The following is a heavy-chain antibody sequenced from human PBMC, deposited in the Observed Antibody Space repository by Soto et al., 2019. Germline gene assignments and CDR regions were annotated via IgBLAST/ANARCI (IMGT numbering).Heavy chain of an antibody. V-gene: IGHV4-31*03. CDR1: GGSISSGGYY. CDR2: IYYSGST. CDR3: ASHPRGATTYYYYGMDV. J-gene: IGHJ6*02. D-gene: IGHD1-26*01. Sequence: SETLSLTCTVSGGSISSGGYYWSWIRQHPGKGLEWIGYIYYSGSTYYDPSLKSRVTISVDTSKNQFSLKLSSVTAADTAVYYCASHPRGATTYYYYGMDVWGQGTTVTVS.